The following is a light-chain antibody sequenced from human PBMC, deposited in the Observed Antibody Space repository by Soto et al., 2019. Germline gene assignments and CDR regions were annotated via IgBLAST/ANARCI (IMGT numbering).Light chain of an antibody. CDR2: DAS. J-gene: IGKJ4*01. CDR3: QKYDNLPLT. CDR1: QDISNY. Sequence: DIQMTQSPSSLSASVGDRVTITCQASQDISNYLKWYQQKPGKAPKRLIYDASNLETGVPSRFSGSGSGTDFTCTISSLPPKDIATYDCQKYDNLPLTFGGGTKVEIK. V-gene: IGKV1-33*01.